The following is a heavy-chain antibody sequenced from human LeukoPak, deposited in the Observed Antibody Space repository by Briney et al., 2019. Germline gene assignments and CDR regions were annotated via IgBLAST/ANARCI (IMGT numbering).Heavy chain of an antibody. Sequence: PSETLSLTCTVSGYSISSGYYWGWIRQPPGKGLEWIGNIYHSGNTYYNPSLKSRVTISVDTSKNQFSLKLSSVTAADTAVYYCARDLKYDSSGFDAFDIWGQGTMVTVSS. CDR2: IYHSGNT. CDR3: ARDLKYDSSGFDAFDI. CDR1: GYSISSGYY. V-gene: IGHV4-38-2*02. D-gene: IGHD3-22*01. J-gene: IGHJ3*02.